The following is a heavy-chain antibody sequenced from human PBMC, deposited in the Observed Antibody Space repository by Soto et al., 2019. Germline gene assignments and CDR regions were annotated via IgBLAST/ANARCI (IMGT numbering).Heavy chain of an antibody. CDR2: ISGSGGST. CDR3: AKDLPRFRYNSNYVRDPQPRNDY. Sequence: PGGSLRLSCAASGFTFSSYAMSWVRQAPGKGLEWVSAISGSGGSTYYADSVKGRFTISRDNSKNTLYLQMNSLRAEDTAVYYCAKDLPRFRYNSNYVRDPQPRNDYWGQGTLVTVSS. CDR1: GFTFSSYA. V-gene: IGHV3-23*01. D-gene: IGHD4-4*01. J-gene: IGHJ4*02.